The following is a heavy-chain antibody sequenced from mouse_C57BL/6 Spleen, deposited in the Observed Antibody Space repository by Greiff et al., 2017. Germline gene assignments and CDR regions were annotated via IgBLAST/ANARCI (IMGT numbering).Heavy chain of an antibody. D-gene: IGHD4-1*01. CDR2: IYPGNSDT. Sequence: VQLQQSGTVLARPGASVKMSCKTSGYTFTSYWMHWVKQRPGQGLEWIGAIYPGNSDTSYNQKFKGKAKLTAVTSASTAYMELSSLTNEDSAVYYCTRLLGRGYAMDYWGQGTSVTVSS. CDR1: GYTFTSYW. J-gene: IGHJ4*01. CDR3: TRLLGRGYAMDY. V-gene: IGHV1-5*01.